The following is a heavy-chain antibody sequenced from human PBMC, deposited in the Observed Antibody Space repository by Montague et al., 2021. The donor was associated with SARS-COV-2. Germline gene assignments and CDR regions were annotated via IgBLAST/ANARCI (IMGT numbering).Heavy chain of an antibody. CDR2: SDWDDDK. V-gene: IGHV2-70*11. CDR1: GFSRSTSGMG. D-gene: IGHD3-9*01. Sequence: PALVKPTQTLTLTCTFSGFSRSTSGMGVSWIRQPPGKALEWLARSDWDDDKYYSTSLKTRLTISKDTSKNQVVLTMTNMDPVDTATYYCARTYYDILTGRDYGMDVWGQGTTVTVSS. CDR3: ARTYYDILTGRDYGMDV. J-gene: IGHJ6*02.